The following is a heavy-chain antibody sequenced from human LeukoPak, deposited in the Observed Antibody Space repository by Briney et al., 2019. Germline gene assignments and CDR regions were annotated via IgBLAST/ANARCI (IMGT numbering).Heavy chain of an antibody. Sequence: GGSLRLSCAASGFTFSSFGMHWVRQAPGKGLEWVAGISYDGSNKYYADSVKGRFTISRDNSKNTLYLQMNSLRAEDTAVYYCARDLGSEGYYFAYWGQGTLVTVSS. CDR3: ARDLGSEGYYFAY. CDR1: GFTFSSFG. D-gene: IGHD3-10*01. V-gene: IGHV3-30*03. CDR2: ISYDGSNK. J-gene: IGHJ4*02.